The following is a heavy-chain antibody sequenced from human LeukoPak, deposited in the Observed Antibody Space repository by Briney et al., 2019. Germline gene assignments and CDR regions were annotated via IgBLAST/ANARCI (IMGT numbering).Heavy chain of an antibody. J-gene: IGHJ3*02. Sequence: GRSLRLSCAASGFTFDDYAMHWVRQAPGKGLEWVSGISWNSGSIGYEDSVKGRFTISRDNAKNSLYLQMNSLRAEDTDLYYCARSENWIDVQAFDIWGQGTMVTVSS. CDR1: GFTFDDYA. D-gene: IGHD1-1*01. V-gene: IGHV3-9*01. CDR3: ARSENWIDVQAFDI. CDR2: ISWNSGSI.